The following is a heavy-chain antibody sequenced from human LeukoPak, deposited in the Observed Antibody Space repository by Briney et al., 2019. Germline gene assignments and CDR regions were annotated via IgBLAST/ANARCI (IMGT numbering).Heavy chain of an antibody. Sequence: ASVKVSCKASGGTFSSYAISWVRQAPGQGLEWMGWIIPIFGTANYAQKFQGRVTITADESTSTAYMELSSLRSEDTAVYYCARSDYYDSSGYYYVADYWGQGTLVTVSS. CDR2: IIPIFGTA. CDR3: ARSDYYDSSGYYYVADY. V-gene: IGHV1-69*13. J-gene: IGHJ4*02. D-gene: IGHD3-22*01. CDR1: GGTFSSYA.